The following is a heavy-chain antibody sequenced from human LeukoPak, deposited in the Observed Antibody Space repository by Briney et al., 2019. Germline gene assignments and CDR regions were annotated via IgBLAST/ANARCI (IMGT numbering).Heavy chain of an antibody. CDR2: INHSGST. D-gene: IGHD6-19*01. CDR3: ARITDLSVDTDY. J-gene: IGHJ4*02. CDR1: GGSFSGYY. Sequence: SETLSLTCAVYGGSFSGYYWSWIRQPPGKGLEWIGEINHSGSTNYNPSLKSRVTISVDTSKNQFSLKLTSVTAADTAVYYCARITDLSVDTDYWGQGTLVTVSS. V-gene: IGHV4-34*01.